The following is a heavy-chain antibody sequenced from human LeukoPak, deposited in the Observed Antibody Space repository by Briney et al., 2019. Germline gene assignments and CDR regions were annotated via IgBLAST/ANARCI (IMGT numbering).Heavy chain of an antibody. J-gene: IGHJ4*02. CDR2: INHSGST. D-gene: IGHD2-2*01. CDR1: GGSFSGYY. CDR3: ARRRDCSSTSCYSEIDY. V-gene: IGHV4-34*01. Sequence: SETLSLTCAVYGGSFSGYYWSWIRQPPGKGLEWIGEINHSGSTNYNLSLKSRVTISVDTSKNQFSLKLSSVTAADTAVYYCARRRDCSSTSCYSEIDYWGQGTLVTVSS.